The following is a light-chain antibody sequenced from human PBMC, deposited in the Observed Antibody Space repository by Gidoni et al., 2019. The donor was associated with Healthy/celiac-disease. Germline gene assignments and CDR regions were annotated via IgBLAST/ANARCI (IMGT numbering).Light chain of an antibody. CDR1: QSISSW. Sequence: DIQMTQSPSTLSASVGDRVTTTCRASQSISSWLAWYQQKPGKAPKLLIYKASSLESGVPSRVSGSGCGTEFTLTISSLQPDDFATYYCQQYNSYSGTFGGGTKVESN. CDR3: QQYNSYSGT. CDR2: KAS. J-gene: IGKJ4*01. V-gene: IGKV1-5*03.